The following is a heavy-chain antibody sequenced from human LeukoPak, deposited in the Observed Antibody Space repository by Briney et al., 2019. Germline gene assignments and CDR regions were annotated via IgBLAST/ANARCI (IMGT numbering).Heavy chain of an antibody. CDR1: GYTFTSYG. D-gene: IGHD4-17*01. J-gene: IGHJ4*02. Sequence: ASVKVSCKASGYTFTSYGISWVRQAPGQGLEWMGWISAYNGNTNYAQKLQGRVTMTTDTSTSTAYMELRSLRSEDTAVYYCARSRRRGDYGDCWGQGTLVTVSS. V-gene: IGHV1-18*01. CDR3: ARSRRRGDYGDC. CDR2: ISAYNGNT.